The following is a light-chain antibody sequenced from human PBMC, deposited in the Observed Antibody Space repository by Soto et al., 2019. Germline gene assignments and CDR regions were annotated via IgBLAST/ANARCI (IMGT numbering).Light chain of an antibody. J-gene: IGKJ3*01. Sequence: DIQVTQSPSSLSASVGDRVTITCRSSQNIDNYLNWYQHKPGKAPKLLIYVASHLQSGVPSRFSGSGSGKEFTLTISNLKPEDFATFYCQQSYNDPFTLGPGTKVDIK. V-gene: IGKV1-39*01. CDR2: VAS. CDR1: QNIDNY. CDR3: QQSYNDPFT.